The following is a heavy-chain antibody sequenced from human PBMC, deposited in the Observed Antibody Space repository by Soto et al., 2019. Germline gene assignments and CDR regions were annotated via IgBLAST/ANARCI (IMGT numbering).Heavy chain of an antibody. CDR3: ARGGPVSVSPAWQLLGYFDY. CDR1: GGSISRGAYF. V-gene: IGHV4-31*03. Sequence: PSETLSLTCSVSGGSISRGAYFWTWIRQFPGKGLEWIAYISYTGATYYNPSLKSRVTILADTSKNQFSLKLSPVTSADTAVYYCARGGPVSVSPAWQLLGYFDYWGQGTLVTVSS. CDR2: ISYTGAT. D-gene: IGHD2-15*01. J-gene: IGHJ4*02.